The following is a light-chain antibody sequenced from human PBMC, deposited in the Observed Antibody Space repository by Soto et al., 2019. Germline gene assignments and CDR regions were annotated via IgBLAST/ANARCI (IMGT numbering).Light chain of an antibody. CDR3: QQYNRFPYT. CDR2: KAS. V-gene: IGKV1-5*03. J-gene: IGKJ2*01. Sequence: DIQMTQSPSTLSASVGDRVTITCRASQSISDWLAWYQQRSGKAPKLLIYKASSLQSGVPPRFSGGGSGTEFTLTISSLQPDDFATYSCQQYNRFPYTFGQGTKLEIK. CDR1: QSISDW.